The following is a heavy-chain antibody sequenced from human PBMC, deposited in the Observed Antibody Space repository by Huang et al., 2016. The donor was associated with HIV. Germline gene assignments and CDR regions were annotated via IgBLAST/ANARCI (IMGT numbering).Heavy chain of an antibody. J-gene: IGHJ5*02. CDR3: SRDATKNPRGWIDP. D-gene: IGHD3-10*01. CDR2: INHLGSP. Sequence: QVHLQQWGAVLLKSAETLSLTCAVYGESFSGYYWSWLRQTPGKGLEWIGEINHLGSPNYNPSLKSRVSIPIDGSRKQFSLRLRSISDADAACYFCSRDATKNPRGWIDPWGQGTLVTVSS. V-gene: IGHV4-34*02. CDR1: GESFSGYY.